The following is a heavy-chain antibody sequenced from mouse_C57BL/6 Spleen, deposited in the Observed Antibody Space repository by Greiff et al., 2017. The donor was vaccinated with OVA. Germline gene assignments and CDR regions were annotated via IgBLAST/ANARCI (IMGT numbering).Heavy chain of an antibody. CDR1: GYTFTSYW. CDR2: IDPSDSYT. CDR3: ARGDDGYYDVFYYAMDY. V-gene: IGHV1-59*01. Sequence: QVQLQQSGAELVRPGTSVKLSCKASGYTFTSYWMHWVKQRPGQGLEWIGVIDPSDSYTNYNQKFKGKATLTVDTSSSTAYMQLSSLTSEDSAVYYCARGDDGYYDVFYYAMDYWGQGTSVTVSS. D-gene: IGHD2-3*01. J-gene: IGHJ4*01.